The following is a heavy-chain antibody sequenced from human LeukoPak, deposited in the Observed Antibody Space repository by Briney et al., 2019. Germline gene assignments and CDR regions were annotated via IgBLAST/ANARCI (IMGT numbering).Heavy chain of an antibody. Sequence: SQTLSLTCAISGDSVSSNSVAWYWIRQSPSRGLEWLGRTYYRSKWYYDYAVSVKSRITIKPDTSQNRFSLQLNSVTPEDTAVYYCARATRGDTTKSFDLWGRGTLVTVSS. J-gene: IGHJ2*01. CDR2: TYYRSKWYY. V-gene: IGHV6-1*01. CDR3: ARATRGDTTKSFDL. D-gene: IGHD5-18*01. CDR1: GDSVSSNSVA.